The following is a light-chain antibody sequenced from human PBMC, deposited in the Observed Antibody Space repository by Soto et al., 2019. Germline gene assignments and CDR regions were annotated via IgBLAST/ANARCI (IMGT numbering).Light chain of an antibody. Sequence: EIVLTHSPGTLSFSPLDIATLSCSSSQSVSSSYLAWYQQKPGQAPRLLIYGASSRATGIPDRFSGSGSGTDFTLTISRLEPEDFAVYYCQKYGSSPRKFGQGTKVDIK. V-gene: IGKV3-20*01. J-gene: IGKJ1*01. CDR3: QKYGSSPRK. CDR2: GAS. CDR1: QSVSSSY.